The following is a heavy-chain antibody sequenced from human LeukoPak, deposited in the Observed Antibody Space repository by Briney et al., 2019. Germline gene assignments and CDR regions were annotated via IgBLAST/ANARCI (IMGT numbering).Heavy chain of an antibody. CDR1: GFAFTNYA. V-gene: IGHV3-23*01. CDR3: AKDVGGNWFDP. D-gene: IGHD3-16*01. Sequence: PGGSLRLSCAASGFAFTNYAMSWVRQASGKGLEWVSAISGSGGSTYYADSVKGRFTISRDNSKNTLYLQMNSLRAEDTAVYYCAKDVGGNWFDPWGQGTLVTVSS. CDR2: ISGSGGST. J-gene: IGHJ5*02.